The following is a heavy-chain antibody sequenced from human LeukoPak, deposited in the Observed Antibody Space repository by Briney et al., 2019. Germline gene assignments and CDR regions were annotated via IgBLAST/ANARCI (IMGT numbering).Heavy chain of an antibody. J-gene: IGHJ4*02. Sequence: GASVKVSCKSSGGSFSTYAVNWVRQAPGQGLEWMGRLIPVLGMSHYAPGFQGRVTLTADRSTNTAYMELDRLTSDDTAVYFCARDRGGGFDLAFFDHWGQGTLVTLSS. CDR1: GGSFSTYA. CDR3: ARDRGGGFDLAFFDH. V-gene: IGHV1-69*04. D-gene: IGHD5-12*01. CDR2: LIPVLGMS.